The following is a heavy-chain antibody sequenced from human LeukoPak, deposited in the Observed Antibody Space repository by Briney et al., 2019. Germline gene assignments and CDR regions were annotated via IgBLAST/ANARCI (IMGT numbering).Heavy chain of an antibody. Sequence: ASVTVSCKASGYTFTNYGISWVRQAPGQALEWMAWISTYDHDTNYAQKFRGRVTMTTDTSTSTAYMELRSLGSDDTAVYYCVRDYFCSGGTCDDCFDPWGQGTLVTVSS. CDR2: ISTYDHDT. CDR1: GYTFTNYG. D-gene: IGHD2-15*01. CDR3: VRDYFCSGGTCDDCFDP. J-gene: IGHJ5*02. V-gene: IGHV1-18*01.